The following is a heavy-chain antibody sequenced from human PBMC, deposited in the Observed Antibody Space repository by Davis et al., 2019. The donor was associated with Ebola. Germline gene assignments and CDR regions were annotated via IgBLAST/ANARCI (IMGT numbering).Heavy chain of an antibody. J-gene: IGHJ6*04. CDR1: GFTFSTYS. V-gene: IGHV3-21*01. D-gene: IGHD4-17*01. CDR2: ISSDSDYI. CDR3: ARWDYGDYGLYYYYGMDV. Sequence: GGSLRLSCAASGFTFSTYSMSWVRQAPGKGLEWVSSISSDSDYIYYADSVKGRFTISRDNAKNSLYLQMNSLRDEDTAVYYCARWDYGDYGLYYYYGMDVWGKGTTVTVSS.